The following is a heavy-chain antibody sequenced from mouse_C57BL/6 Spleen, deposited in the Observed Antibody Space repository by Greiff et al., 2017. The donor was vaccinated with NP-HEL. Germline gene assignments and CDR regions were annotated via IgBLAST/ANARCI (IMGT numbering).Heavy chain of an antibody. CDR2: IDPENGDT. J-gene: IGHJ4*01. V-gene: IGHV14-4*01. CDR3: TTWLLPPMRMDY. D-gene: IGHD2-3*01. CDR1: GFNIKDDY. Sequence: VQLKESGAELVRPGASVKLSCTASGFNIKDDYMHWVKQRPEQGLAWIGWIDPENGDTEYASKFQGKATITADTSSNTAYLQLSSLTSEDTAVYYCTTWLLPPMRMDYWGQGTSVTVSS.